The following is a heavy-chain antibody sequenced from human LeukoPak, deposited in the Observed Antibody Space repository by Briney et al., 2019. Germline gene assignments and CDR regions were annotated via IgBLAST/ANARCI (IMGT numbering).Heavy chain of an antibody. D-gene: IGHD5-24*01. CDR2: IYYSGST. J-gene: IGHJ4*02. V-gene: IGHV4-39*01. Sequence: SETLSLTCTVSGGSISSYYWGWIRQPPGKGLEWIGSIYYSGSTFDNPSLKSRVTISVDTSKNQFSLKLSSVTAADTAVYYCARHRSGWLQSSFDYWGQGTLVTVSS. CDR3: ARHRSGWLQSSFDY. CDR1: GGSISSYY.